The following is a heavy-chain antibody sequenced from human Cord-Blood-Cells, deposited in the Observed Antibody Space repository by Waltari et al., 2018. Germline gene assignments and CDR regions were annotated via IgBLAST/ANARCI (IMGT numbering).Heavy chain of an antibody. CDR1: GGSISSSSYY. J-gene: IGHJ4*02. CDR3: ARHLDRAAAGIDY. Sequence: QLQLQESGPGLVKPSETLSLTCTVSGGSISSSSYYWGWIRQPPGKGLEWIGSIYYSGGTYSNPALNSLVTISVDTSKNQFSLKLSSLTAADTAVYYCARHLDRAAAGIDYWGQGTLVTVSS. CDR2: IYYSGGT. D-gene: IGHD6-13*01. V-gene: IGHV4-39*01.